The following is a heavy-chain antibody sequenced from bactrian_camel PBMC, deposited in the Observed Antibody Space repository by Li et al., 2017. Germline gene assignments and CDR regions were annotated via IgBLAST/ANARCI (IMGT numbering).Heavy chain of an antibody. D-gene: IGHD5*01. Sequence: HVQLVESGGGSVQVGGSLKLSCAASGYNNIFLVCTMGWHRQAPGKGRELIASIRPDGTPSYDPSVMGRFTISEDKAKNMVYLLMNGLKPDDTDTAVYYCVRDHSRGWAFDIWGQGTQVTVS. J-gene: IGHJ4*01. V-gene: IGHV3S53*01. CDR2: IRPDGTP. CDR1: GYNNIFLVCT. CDR3: VRDHSRGWAFDI.